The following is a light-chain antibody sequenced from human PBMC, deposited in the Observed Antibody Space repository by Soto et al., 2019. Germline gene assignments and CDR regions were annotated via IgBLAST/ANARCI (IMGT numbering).Light chain of an antibody. Sequence: IQMTQSPSMVSASVGDKVIITCRASQHIRDLLAWYQQRPGKAPELLIYKASHLQTGVPSRFSGTGFGTEFTLTFASLQPDDLASYYCQHYDHCPWTFGQGTKVEV. CDR2: KAS. J-gene: IGKJ1*01. CDR1: QHIRDL. V-gene: IGKV1-5*03. CDR3: QHYDHCPWT.